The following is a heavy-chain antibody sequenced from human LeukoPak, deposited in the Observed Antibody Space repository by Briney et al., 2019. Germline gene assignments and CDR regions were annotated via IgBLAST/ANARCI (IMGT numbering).Heavy chain of an antibody. CDR1: GGTFSSYA. Sequence: ASVTVSCKASGGTFSSYAISWVRQAPGQGLEWMGGIIPIFGTANYAQRFQGRVTITADESTSTAYMELSSLRSEDTAVYYCASSWCDGSGYDAWFDPWGQGTLVTVSS. CDR2: IIPIFGTA. V-gene: IGHV1-69*13. CDR3: ASSWCDGSGYDAWFDP. J-gene: IGHJ5*02. D-gene: IGHD3-22*01.